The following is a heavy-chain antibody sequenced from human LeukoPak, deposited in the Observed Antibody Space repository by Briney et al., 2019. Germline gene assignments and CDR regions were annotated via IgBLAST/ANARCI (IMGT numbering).Heavy chain of an antibody. D-gene: IGHD2-2*01. CDR2: VYYSGST. CDR1: VGSISGSSSC. Sequence: PLETLSLSCTVSVGSISGSSSCCGWIRLPPGKGLGWIRRVYYSGSTVYTPSLKSRVTISVATSKNQFSLKLSSVTAADTALYYCARHTTSWQYFDYWGQGTLVTVSS. V-gene: IGHV4-39*01. J-gene: IGHJ4*02. CDR3: ARHTTSWQYFDY.